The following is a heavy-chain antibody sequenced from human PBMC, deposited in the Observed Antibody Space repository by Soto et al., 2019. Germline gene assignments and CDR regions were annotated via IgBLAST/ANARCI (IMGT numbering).Heavy chain of an antibody. D-gene: IGHD6-13*01. V-gene: IGHV1-3*01. J-gene: IGHJ5*02. CDR2: INAGNGNT. CDR1: GYTFTSYA. Sequence: QVQLVQSGAEVKKPGASVKVSCKASGYTFTSYAMHWVRQAPGQRLEWMGWINAGNGNTKYSQKFQGRVTITRDTSASTAYMELSSLRSEDTAVYYCAREWIAAADSNWFDPWGQGTLVTVSS. CDR3: AREWIAAADSNWFDP.